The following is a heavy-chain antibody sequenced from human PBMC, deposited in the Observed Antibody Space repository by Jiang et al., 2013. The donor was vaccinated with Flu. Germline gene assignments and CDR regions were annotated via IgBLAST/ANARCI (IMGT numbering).Heavy chain of an antibody. D-gene: IGHD3-22*01. CDR3: SRSAPYDSTAFDV. CDR2: IRGKANNYAT. J-gene: IGHJ3*01. CDR1: GFTFSGSP. V-gene: IGHV3-73*01. Sequence: VQLVESGGDLVQPGGSLKVSCAASGFTFSGSPIHWVRQASGKGLEWIGRIRGKANNYATAYTASLKGRFTISRDDSKNTAYLQMNSLKTEDTAMYYCSRSAPYDSTAFDVWGQGTMVTVSS.